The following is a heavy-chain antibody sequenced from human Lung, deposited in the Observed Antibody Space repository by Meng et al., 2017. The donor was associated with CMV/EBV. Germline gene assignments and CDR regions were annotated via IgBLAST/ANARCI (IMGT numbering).Heavy chain of an antibody. CDR3: ARGSYLAVEG. Sequence: HVQWRESGPGLVKPSEPLSLTCTVSGGSINSYYWSWIRQPPGQGLEWLGYFYYRGNSNYNPSLKSRVTISVDTSKNLFSLNLTSVTAADAALYYCARGSYLAVEGWGLGTLVTVSS. D-gene: IGHD2-21*01. CDR1: GGSINSYY. J-gene: IGHJ4*02. V-gene: IGHV4-59*01. CDR2: FYYRGNS.